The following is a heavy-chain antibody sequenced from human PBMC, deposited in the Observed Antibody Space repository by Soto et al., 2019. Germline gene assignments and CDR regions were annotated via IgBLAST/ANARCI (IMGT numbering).Heavy chain of an antibody. V-gene: IGHV3-30-3*01. D-gene: IGHD6-19*01. J-gene: IGHJ6*02. CDR3: ARDLFPYSSGWTMDV. CDR2: ISYDGSNK. Sequence: VAVISYDGSNKYYADSVKGRFTISRDNSKNTLYLQMNSLRAEDTAVYYCARDLFPYSSGWTMDVWGQGTTVTVSS.